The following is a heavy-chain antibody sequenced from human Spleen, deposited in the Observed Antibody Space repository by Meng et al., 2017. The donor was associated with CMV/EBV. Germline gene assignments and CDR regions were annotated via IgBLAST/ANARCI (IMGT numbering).Heavy chain of an antibody. CDR1: GYSLTSYW. CDR3: ARVGGTVAGLFDY. D-gene: IGHD6-19*01. CDR2: IYPVDSDT. J-gene: IGHJ4*02. Sequence: KSRGYSLTSYWLGWVRQMPGKGLEWMGIIYPVDSDTRYSTSFQGQVTISADKSISTAYLQWSSLKASDTAMYYCARVGGTVAGLFDYWGQGTLVTVSS. V-gene: IGHV5-51*01.